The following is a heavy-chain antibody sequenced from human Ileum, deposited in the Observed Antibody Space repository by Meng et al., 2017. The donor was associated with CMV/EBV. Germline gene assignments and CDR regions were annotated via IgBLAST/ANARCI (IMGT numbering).Heavy chain of an antibody. CDR1: GGFISSYY. CDR3: ARTGRFGSYYFDY. D-gene: IGHD3-10*01. J-gene: IGHJ4*02. CDR2: VYSNGST. V-gene: IGHV4-59*01. Sequence: GLGQSSGPLSLTCRVYGGFISSYYLRWIRQAPGEGVEWIVYVYSNGSTNYSPSLRSRVTISVDTSRNQFSLRLSSVTAADTAVYYCARTGRFGSYYFDYWGQGTLVTVSS.